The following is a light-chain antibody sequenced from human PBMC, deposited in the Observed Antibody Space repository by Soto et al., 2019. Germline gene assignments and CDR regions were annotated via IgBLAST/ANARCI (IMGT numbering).Light chain of an antibody. CDR3: QSFDNNNVV. CDR1: SGSIARNY. Sequence: NFMLTQPHSVSESPGKTVTISCTRTSGSIARNYVQWFQQRPGSAPTTVIYEDDHRPSGAPDRFSGSLDRSSNSASLTISGLKTEDEADYYCQSFDNNNVVFGGGTKVTVL. J-gene: IGLJ2*01. V-gene: IGLV6-57*04. CDR2: EDD.